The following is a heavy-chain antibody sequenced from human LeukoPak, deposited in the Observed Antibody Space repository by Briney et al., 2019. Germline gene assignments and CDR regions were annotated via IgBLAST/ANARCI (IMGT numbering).Heavy chain of an antibody. Sequence: PGGSLRLSCAASGFTFSSYSMNWVRQAPGKGLEWVSSISSSSSYIYYADSVKGRFTISRDNSKNTLYLQMNSLRAEDTAVYYCATAGDYDILTGFKRGLDYWAREPWSPSPQ. CDR2: ISSSSSYI. CDR3: ATAGDYDILTGFKRGLDY. D-gene: IGHD3-9*01. V-gene: IGHV3-21*04. CDR1: GFTFSSYS. J-gene: IGHJ4*02.